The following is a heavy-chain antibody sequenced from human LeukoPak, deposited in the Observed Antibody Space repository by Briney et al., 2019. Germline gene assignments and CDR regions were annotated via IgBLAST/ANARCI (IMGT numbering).Heavy chain of an antibody. J-gene: IGHJ4*02. D-gene: IGHD2-2*01. Sequence: GGSLRLSCAASGFTFSSYGMHWVRQAPGKGLEWVAVISYDGSNKYYADSVKGRFTISRDNSENTLYLQMNSLRAEDTAVYYCAKDRGKYQLLVEFDYWGQGTLVTVSS. CDR3: AKDRGKYQLLVEFDY. V-gene: IGHV3-30*18. CDR2: ISYDGSNK. CDR1: GFTFSSYG.